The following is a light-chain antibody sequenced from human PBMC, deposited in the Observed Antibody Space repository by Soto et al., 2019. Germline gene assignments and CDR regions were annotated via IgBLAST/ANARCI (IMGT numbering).Light chain of an antibody. Sequence: DVQMTQSPSSLSASVGDRVTITCRASRDISSSLAWYQQKPGKVPKLLIYAASTFHAGVQSRFSGSGSGTFFTLTINSLQPDDVATYYCQKYNSAPNTFGRGTRLEIK. V-gene: IGKV1-27*01. CDR1: RDISSS. CDR2: AAS. CDR3: QKYNSAPNT. J-gene: IGKJ2*01.